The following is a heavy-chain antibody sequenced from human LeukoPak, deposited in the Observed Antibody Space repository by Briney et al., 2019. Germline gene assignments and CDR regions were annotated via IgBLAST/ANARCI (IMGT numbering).Heavy chain of an antibody. V-gene: IGHV3-66*01. CDR3: ARDTPHGQAKGDAFDI. J-gene: IGHJ3*02. CDR1: GFTVSSNY. Sequence: GGSLRLSCAVSGFTVSSNYMIWVRQAPGKGLEWVSVIYSGGSTAYADSMKGRFTISRDNSKNTVYLQMNSLRAEDTAVYFCARDTPHGQAKGDAFDIWGQGTMVTVSS. CDR2: IYSGGST.